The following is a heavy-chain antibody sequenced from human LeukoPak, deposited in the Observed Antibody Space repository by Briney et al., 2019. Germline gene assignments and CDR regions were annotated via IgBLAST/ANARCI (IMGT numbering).Heavy chain of an antibody. Sequence: SEPLSLTCTVSGGSIRSSSYYWGWIRQPPGKGLEWIASIDYSGSTYYNPSLKSRVTISVDTSKNQFSLKVSSVTAADTAVFYCAGQWSSWGQGTLVTVSS. J-gene: IGHJ4*02. V-gene: IGHV4-39*01. D-gene: IGHD1-26*01. CDR2: IDYSGST. CDR1: GGSIRSSSYY. CDR3: AGQWSS.